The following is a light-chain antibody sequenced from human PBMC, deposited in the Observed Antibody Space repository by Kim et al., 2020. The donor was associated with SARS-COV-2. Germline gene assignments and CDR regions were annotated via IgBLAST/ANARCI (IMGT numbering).Light chain of an antibody. Sequence: ETVLTQSPATLSLSPGERATLFCRASQSVSSYLAWFQQRPGQAPRLLIYDASNRATGIPARFSGSGSGTDFTLTISSLEPEDFAVYYCQQRSYWPLTFGGGTKVEIK. CDR2: DAS. CDR3: QQRSYWPLT. J-gene: IGKJ4*01. CDR1: QSVSSY. V-gene: IGKV3-11*01.